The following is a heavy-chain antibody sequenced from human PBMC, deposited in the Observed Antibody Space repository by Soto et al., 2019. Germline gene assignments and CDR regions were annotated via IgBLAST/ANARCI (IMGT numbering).Heavy chain of an antibody. Sequence: GXSVKVSFKASGYTFTSYDINWGRQATVQGLEWMGWMNPNIGNTGYAQKFQGRVTMTRNTSISTAYMELSSLRSEDTDVSYCARGNTGYRMKRFDPWGQGTLVTVSS. V-gene: IGHV1-8*01. D-gene: IGHD6-13*01. J-gene: IGHJ5*02. CDR2: MNPNIGNT. CDR3: ARGNTGYRMKRFDP. CDR1: GYTFTSYD.